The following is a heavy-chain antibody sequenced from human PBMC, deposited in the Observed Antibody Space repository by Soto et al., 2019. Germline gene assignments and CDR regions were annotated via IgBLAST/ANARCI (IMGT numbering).Heavy chain of an antibody. V-gene: IGHV3-30*18. Sequence: GGSLRLSCAASGFSFTTYVMHWVRQAPGKGLEWVAVISHDGSYKYYGDAVKGRFTISRDTSKNAVYLEMNSLRPEDTAVYYCAKGHLAIVGTTLPRDAFNIWGQGTMVT. CDR2: ISHDGSYK. CDR1: GFSFTTYV. J-gene: IGHJ3*02. CDR3: AKGHLAIVGTTLPRDAFNI. D-gene: IGHD1-26*01.